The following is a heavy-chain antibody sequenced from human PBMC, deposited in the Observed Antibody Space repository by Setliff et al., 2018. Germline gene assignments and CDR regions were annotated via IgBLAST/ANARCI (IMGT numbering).Heavy chain of an antibody. V-gene: IGHV1-69*13. CDR3: ASTLSKGIAVAGLIGWFDP. CDR1: GGTFSSYA. Sequence: EASVKVSCKASGGTFSSYAISWVRQAPGQGLEWMGGIIPIFGTANYAQKFQGRVTITADESTSTAYMELSSLRSEDTAVYYCASTLSKGIAVAGLIGWFDPWGQGTLVTVSS. D-gene: IGHD6-19*01. CDR2: IIPIFGTA. J-gene: IGHJ5*02.